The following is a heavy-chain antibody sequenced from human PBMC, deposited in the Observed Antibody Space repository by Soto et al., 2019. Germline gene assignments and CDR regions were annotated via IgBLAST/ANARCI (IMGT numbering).Heavy chain of an antibody. D-gene: IGHD6-6*01. CDR1: GGTFSSYA. Sequence: QVQLVQSGAEVKKPGSSVKVSCKASGGTFSSYAISWVRQAPGQGLEWMGGIIPIIGTAHYAQKFQGRVTITADESTSTAYMELSSLRSEDTAVYYGARVLGGIAAAHDYWGQGTLVTVSS. CDR2: IIPIIGTA. V-gene: IGHV1-69*12. J-gene: IGHJ4*02. CDR3: ARVLGGIAAAHDY.